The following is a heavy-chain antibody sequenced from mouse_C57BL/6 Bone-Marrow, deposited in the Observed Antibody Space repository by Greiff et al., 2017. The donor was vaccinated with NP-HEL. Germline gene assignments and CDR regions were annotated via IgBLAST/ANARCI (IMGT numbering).Heavy chain of an antibody. CDR3: TTGGSSPYAMDY. D-gene: IGHD1-1*01. CDR2: IDPENGDT. Sequence: EVQLQQSGAELVRPGASVKLSCTVSGFNFKDDYMHWVKQRPDQGLEWIGWIDPENGDTEYASKFQGTATITADPSSNTAYLQLSSLTSEDTAVYYWTTGGSSPYAMDYWGQGTSVTVSS. CDR1: GFNFKDDY. J-gene: IGHJ4*01. V-gene: IGHV14-4*01.